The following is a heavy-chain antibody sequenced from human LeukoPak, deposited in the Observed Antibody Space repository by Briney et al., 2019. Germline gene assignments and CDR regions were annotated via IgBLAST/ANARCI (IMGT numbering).Heavy chain of an antibody. V-gene: IGHV4-59*01. Sequence: PSETLSLTCTVSGASIGHYYWSWIRQPPGRGLEWIGCAFYTGSTNYNPSLKSRVTISIDTSKSQFSLRLTSVTAADTDIYYCASLSHCSTSSCFDYWGRGTLVTVSS. CDR3: ASLSHCSTSSCFDY. CDR1: GASIGHYY. J-gene: IGHJ4*02. CDR2: AFYTGST. D-gene: IGHD2-2*01.